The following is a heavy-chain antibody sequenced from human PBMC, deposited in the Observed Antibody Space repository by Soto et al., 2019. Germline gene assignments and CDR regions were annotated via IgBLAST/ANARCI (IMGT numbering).Heavy chain of an antibody. Sequence: GGSLGLGCSASGFTVNSYAMHWVRQAPGKGLEFVSAISSYGADTYYADSVKGRFAISRDNSKNTLYLQMSSLRAEDTALYYCVKEGYMRSDWYGQFDYWGQGALVTVSS. D-gene: IGHD6-19*01. J-gene: IGHJ4*02. V-gene: IGHV3-64D*06. CDR3: VKEGYMRSDWYGQFDY. CDR2: ISSYGADT. CDR1: GFTVNSYA.